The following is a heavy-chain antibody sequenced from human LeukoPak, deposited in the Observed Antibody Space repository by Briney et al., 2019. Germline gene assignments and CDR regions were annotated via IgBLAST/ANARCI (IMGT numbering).Heavy chain of an antibody. CDR3: ARAGAAAGYNWFDP. J-gene: IGHJ5*02. CDR1: GYTFTSYA. Sequence: ASVKVSCKASGYTFTSYAMHWVRQAPGQRLEWMGWINAGNGNTKYSQKFQGRVTITRDTSASTAYMELSSLRSEDTAVYYCARAGAAAGYNWFDPWGQGTLVTVSS. CDR2: INAGNGNT. D-gene: IGHD6-13*01. V-gene: IGHV1-3*01.